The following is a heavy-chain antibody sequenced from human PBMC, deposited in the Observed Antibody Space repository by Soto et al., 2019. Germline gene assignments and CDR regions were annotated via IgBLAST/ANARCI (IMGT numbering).Heavy chain of an antibody. D-gene: IGHD2-21*02. CDR2: IYYSGST. V-gene: IGHV4-30-4*01. CDR3: ARVALAYYGGDCYSAFDY. CDR1: GGSISSGDYY. Sequence: SETLSLTCAVSGGSISSGDYYWSWIRQPPGKGLEWIGYIYYSGSTYYNPSLKSRVTISVDTSKNQFSLKLSSVTAADTAVYYCARVALAYYGGDCYSAFDYWGQGTLVTVSS. J-gene: IGHJ4*02.